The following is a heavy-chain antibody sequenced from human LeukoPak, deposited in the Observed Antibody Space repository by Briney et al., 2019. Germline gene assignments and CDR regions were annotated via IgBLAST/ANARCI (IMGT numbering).Heavy chain of an antibody. CDR2: INRDGSEE. D-gene: IGHD2-21*01. V-gene: IGHV3-7*01. Sequence: TGGSLRLSCAASGFTFSSHWISWVRQVPGKGLAWVANINRDGSEEYYVDSVKGRVTISRDNAKNSLYLQMNSLRADDTAVYYCVRVLIVGSRSIFEHWGQGTLVTVSS. J-gene: IGHJ4*02. CDR1: GFTFSSHW. CDR3: VRVLIVGSRSIFEH.